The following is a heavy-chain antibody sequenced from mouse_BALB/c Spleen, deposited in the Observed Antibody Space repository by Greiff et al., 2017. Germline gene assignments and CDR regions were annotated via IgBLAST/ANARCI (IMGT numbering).Heavy chain of an antibody. J-gene: IGHJ2*01. CDR3: ARDASNPYYFDY. V-gene: IGHV5-6-3*01. CDR1: GFTFSSYG. D-gene: IGHD6-1*01. CDR2: INSNGGST. Sequence: DVKLVESGGGLVQPGGSLKLSCAASGFTFSSYGMSWVRQTPDKRLELVATINSNGGSTYYPDSVKGRFTISRDNAKNTLYLQMSSLKSEDTAMYYCARDASNPYYFDYWGQGTTLTVSA.